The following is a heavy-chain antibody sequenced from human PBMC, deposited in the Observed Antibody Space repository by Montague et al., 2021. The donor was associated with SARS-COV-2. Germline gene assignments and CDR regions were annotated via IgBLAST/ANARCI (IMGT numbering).Heavy chain of an antibody. Sequence: SETLSLTCAVSGGSISTDNWWTWVRLPPGKVLWCVGENYHTGSTKYKPSLKSRVSMSVDKSWNQFPLRLTSVTAADTAIYYCARKGSGRADLAYWGQGTLVTVSS. CDR2: NYHTGST. D-gene: IGHD1-26*01. CDR3: ARKGSGRADLAY. V-gene: IGHV4-4*02. CDR1: GGSISTDNW. J-gene: IGHJ4*02.